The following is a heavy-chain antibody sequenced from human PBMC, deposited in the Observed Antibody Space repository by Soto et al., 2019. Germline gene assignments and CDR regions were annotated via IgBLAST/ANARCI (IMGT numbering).Heavy chain of an antibody. CDR1: GGTFSSYA. V-gene: IGHV1-69*13. D-gene: IGHD3-3*01. CDR3: ARAVSGVVSANYYYNGMDV. J-gene: IGHJ6*02. Sequence: SVKVSCKASGGTFSSYAISWVRQAPGQGLEWMGGIIPIFGTANYAQKFQGRVTITADESTSTAYMELSSLRSEDTAVYYCARAVSGVVSANYYYNGMDVWGQGTTVTVSS. CDR2: IIPIFGTA.